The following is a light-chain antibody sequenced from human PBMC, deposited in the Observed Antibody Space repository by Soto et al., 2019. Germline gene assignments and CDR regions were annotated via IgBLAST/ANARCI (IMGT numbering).Light chain of an antibody. J-gene: IGKJ1*01. Sequence: DTVLTQSPGTLSMSPGETATLSCMASQTLGRNYLAWYQQKPGQAPRLLIHRISIRATGIPARFSGSGSGTEFTLTISRLEPEDFAVYYCQQYGSSGTFGQGTKVDIK. CDR2: RIS. CDR1: QTLGRNY. CDR3: QQYGSSGT. V-gene: IGKV3-20*01.